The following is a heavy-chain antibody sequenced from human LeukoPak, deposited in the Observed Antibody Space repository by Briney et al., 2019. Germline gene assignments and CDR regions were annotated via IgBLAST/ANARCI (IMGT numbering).Heavy chain of an antibody. CDR1: GGSISSYY. CDR2: IYYSGST. Sequence: SETLSLTCTVSGGSISSYYWSWIRQPPGKGLEWIGYIYYSGSTNYNPSLKSRVTISVDTSKNQFSLKLSSVTAADTAVYYCARHDVPNYLFDYWGQGTLVTVSS. CDR3: ARHDVPNYLFDY. D-gene: IGHD5-24*01. J-gene: IGHJ4*02. V-gene: IGHV4-59*08.